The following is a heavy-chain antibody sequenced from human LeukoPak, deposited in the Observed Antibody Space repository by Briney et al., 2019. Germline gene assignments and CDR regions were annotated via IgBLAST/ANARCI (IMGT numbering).Heavy chain of an antibody. CDR1: GFTSDEYG. Sequence: GGSLRLSCAASGFTSDEYGMSWVRQAPGKGLEWVSGINWNGDDTTYADSVKGRFTISRDNAKKSLYLQMNSLRAEDTAFYYCAKNPPDSSSSHFYYCYMDVWGKGTTVTVSS. J-gene: IGHJ6*03. CDR3: AKNPPDSSSSHFYYCYMDV. CDR2: INWNGDDT. V-gene: IGHV3-20*04. D-gene: IGHD6-6*01.